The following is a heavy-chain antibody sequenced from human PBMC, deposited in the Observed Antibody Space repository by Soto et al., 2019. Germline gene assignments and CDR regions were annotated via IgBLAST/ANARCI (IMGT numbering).Heavy chain of an antibody. V-gene: IGHV1-69*02. D-gene: IGHD3-9*01. J-gene: IGHJ4*02. CDR2: IIPILGIA. Sequence: QVQLVQSGAEVKKPGSSVKVSCKASGGTFSSYTISWVRQAPGQGLEWMGRIIPILGIANYAQKFQGRVTITAEKSTSTACMELSSLRSEDTAVYYCARNRGGILTQIDYWGQGTLVTVSS. CDR3: ARNRGGILTQIDY. CDR1: GGTFSSYT.